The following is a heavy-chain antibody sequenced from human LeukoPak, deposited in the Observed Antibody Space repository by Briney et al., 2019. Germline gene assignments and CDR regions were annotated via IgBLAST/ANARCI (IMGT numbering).Heavy chain of an antibody. CDR3: ARDDFWSGRDY. J-gene: IGHJ4*02. CDR2: IVPIFGTA. D-gene: IGHD3-3*01. V-gene: IGHV1-69*05. Sequence: SVKVSCKASGGTFSSYAISWVRQAPGQGLEWMGRIVPIFGTANYARKFQGRVTITTDESTSTAYMELSSLRSEDTAVYYCARDDFWSGRDYWGQGTLVTVSS. CDR1: GGTFSSYA.